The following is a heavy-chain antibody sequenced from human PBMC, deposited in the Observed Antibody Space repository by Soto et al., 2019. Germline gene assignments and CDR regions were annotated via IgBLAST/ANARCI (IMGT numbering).Heavy chain of an antibody. CDR1: GFTFSSYD. CDR2: IGTAGDT. D-gene: IGHD1-26*01. CDR3: ARVRVGATPGYYYYGMDV. V-gene: IGHV3-13*01. Sequence: GGSLRLSCAASGFTFSSYDMHWVRQATGKGLEWVSAIGTAGDTYYPGSVKGRFTISRENAKNSLYLQMNSLRAEDTAVYYCARVRVGATPGYYYYGMDVWGQGTTVTVSS. J-gene: IGHJ6*02.